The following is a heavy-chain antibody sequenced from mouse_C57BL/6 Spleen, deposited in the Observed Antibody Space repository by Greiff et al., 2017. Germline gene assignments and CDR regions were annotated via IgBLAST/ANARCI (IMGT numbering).Heavy chain of an antibody. CDR1: GYTFTSYW. J-gene: IGHJ1*03. CDR2: IDPSDSYT. V-gene: IGHV1-59*01. CDR3: ARSDGNYRWYFDV. Sequence: QVHVKQPGAELVRPGTSVKLSCKASGYTFTSYWMHWVKQRPGQGLEWIGVIDPSDSYTNYNQKFKGKATLTVDTSSSTAYMQLSSLTSEDSAVYYCARSDGNYRWYFDVWGTGTTVTVSS. D-gene: IGHD2-1*01.